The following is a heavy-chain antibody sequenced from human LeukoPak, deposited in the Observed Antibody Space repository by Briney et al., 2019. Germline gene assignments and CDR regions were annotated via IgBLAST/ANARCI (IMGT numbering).Heavy chain of an antibody. J-gene: IGHJ4*02. V-gene: IGHV3-30*18. D-gene: IGHD2-15*01. CDR3: AKEYLRYCSGGSCPIGFDY. CDR2: ISYDGSNK. Sequence: GGSLTLFCAASGFTFSSYGMQWVREAPGRGVEGGAVISYDGSNKYYADSVKGRFTSSRDNSKNALYLQMNRLRAEDTAVYYCAKEYLRYCSGGSCPIGFDYWGQGTLVTVSS. CDR1: GFTFSSYG.